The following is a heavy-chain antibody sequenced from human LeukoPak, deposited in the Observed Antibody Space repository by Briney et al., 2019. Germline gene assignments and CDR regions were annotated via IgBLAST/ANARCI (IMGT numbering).Heavy chain of an antibody. CDR2: IRYDGSNK. D-gene: IGHD3-22*01. CDR1: GFTFSSYG. CDR3: AKDSPSSGYGSSFDP. Sequence: GGSLRLSCAASGFTFSSYGMHWVRQAPGKGLEWVAFIRYDGSNKYYADSVKGRFTISRDNSKNTLYLQMNSLRAEDTAVYYCAKDSPSSGYGSSFDPWGQGTLVTVSS. V-gene: IGHV3-30*02. J-gene: IGHJ5*02.